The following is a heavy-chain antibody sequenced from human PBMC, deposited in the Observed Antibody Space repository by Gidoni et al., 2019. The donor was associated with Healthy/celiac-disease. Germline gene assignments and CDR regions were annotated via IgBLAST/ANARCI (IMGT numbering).Heavy chain of an antibody. CDR2: IKSKTDGGTT. V-gene: IGHV3-15*01. CDR1: GFTFSNAW. D-gene: IGHD1-26*01. CDR3: TTVSWDSGSYYFDY. J-gene: IGHJ4*02. Sequence: EVQLVESGGGLVKPGGSLRLSCAASGFTFSNAWMSWVRQAPGKGLEWVGRIKSKTDGGTTDYAAPVKGRFTISRDDSKNTLYLQMNSLKTEDTAVYYCTTVSWDSGSYYFDYWGQGTLVTVSS.